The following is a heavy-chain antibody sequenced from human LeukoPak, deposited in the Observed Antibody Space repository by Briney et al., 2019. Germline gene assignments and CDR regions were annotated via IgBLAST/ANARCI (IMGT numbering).Heavy chain of an antibody. Sequence: PSETLSLTCTVSGGSISSYYWSWIRQPPGKGLEWIGYIYYSGSTNYNPSLKSRVTISVDTSKNQFSLKLSSVTAADTAVYYCARVHPLNDYGLVENWFDPWGQGTLVTVSS. CDR2: IYYSGST. J-gene: IGHJ5*02. D-gene: IGHD4-17*01. CDR1: GGSISSYY. V-gene: IGHV4-59*01. CDR3: ARVHPLNDYGLVENWFDP.